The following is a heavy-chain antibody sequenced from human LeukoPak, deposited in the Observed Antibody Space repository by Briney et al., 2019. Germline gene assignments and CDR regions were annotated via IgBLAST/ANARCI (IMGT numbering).Heavy chain of an antibody. Sequence: GGSLRLSCAASGFTFRSYWMSWVRQAPGKGLEWVANINHHGSEKYYVDSVKGRFTVSRDNAKNSLYLEMNSLRVEDTAVYYCARESTRYCSGGSCYSSSSFDYWGQGTLVTVSS. CDR1: GFTFRSYW. CDR3: ARESTRYCSGGSCYSSSSFDY. D-gene: IGHD2-15*01. V-gene: IGHV3-7*01. J-gene: IGHJ4*02. CDR2: INHHGSEK.